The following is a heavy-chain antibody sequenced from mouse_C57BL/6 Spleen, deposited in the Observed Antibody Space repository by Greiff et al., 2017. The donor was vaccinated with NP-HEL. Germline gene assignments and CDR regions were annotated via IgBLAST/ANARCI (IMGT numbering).Heavy chain of an antibody. D-gene: IGHD1-1*01. V-gene: IGHV5-4*01. CDR2: ISDGGSYT. CDR1: GFTFSSYA. J-gene: IGHJ2*01. CDR3: ARERGSSYASFDY. Sequence: EVNVVESGGGLVKPGGSLKLSCAASGFTFSSYAMSWVRQTPEKRLEWVATISDGGSYTYYPDNVKGRFTISRDNAKNNLYLQMSHLKSEDTAMYYCARERGSSYASFDYWGQGTTLTVSS.